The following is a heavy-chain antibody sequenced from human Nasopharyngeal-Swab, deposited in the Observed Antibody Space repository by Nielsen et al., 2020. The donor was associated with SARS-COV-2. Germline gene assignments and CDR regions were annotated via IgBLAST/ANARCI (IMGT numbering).Heavy chain of an antibody. J-gene: IGHJ4*02. V-gene: IGHV1-69*01. D-gene: IGHD2-8*02. Sequence: WVRQAHGKGLEWMGGIIPIFGRANYAQKIEGRVTITAEESTSTAYMELSNLRPKDTAVYYFTKDQAGCGVFGNWGQGTLVTVSS. CDR3: TKDQAGCGVFGN. CDR2: IIPIFGRA.